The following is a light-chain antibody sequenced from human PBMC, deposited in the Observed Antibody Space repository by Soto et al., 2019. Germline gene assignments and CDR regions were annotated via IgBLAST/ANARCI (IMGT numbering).Light chain of an antibody. V-gene: IGKV3-20*01. CDR1: QSVSSSY. Sequence: EIVLTQSPGTLSLSPGERATLSCRASQSVSSSYLAWYQQKAGQAPRLLIYSASNKATGIPDRFSGSVSGTDFTLTISRLEPEDFAVYYCHQYDMSPPYTFGQGTKLEIK. J-gene: IGKJ2*01. CDR2: SAS. CDR3: HQYDMSPPYT.